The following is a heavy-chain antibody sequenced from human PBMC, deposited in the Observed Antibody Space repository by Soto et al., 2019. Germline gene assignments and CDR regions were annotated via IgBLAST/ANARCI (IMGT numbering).Heavy chain of an antibody. Sequence: PSETLSLTCSVSGGSIISTTYHWGWIRQPPGNGMEWIGNIYYSGSTYYNPSLKSRVTISVDTSKNQFSLKLSSVTAADTAVYYCARLGFCSSTNCYATNWFDPWGQGTLVTVSS. CDR3: ARLGFCSSTNCYATNWFDP. J-gene: IGHJ5*02. V-gene: IGHV4-39*01. CDR1: GGSIISTTYH. D-gene: IGHD2-2*01. CDR2: IYYSGST.